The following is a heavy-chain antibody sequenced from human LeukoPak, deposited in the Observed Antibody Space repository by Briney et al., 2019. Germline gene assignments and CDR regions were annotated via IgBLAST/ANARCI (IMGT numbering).Heavy chain of an antibody. Sequence: ASVKVSCKASGYTFTGYYIHWMRRAPGQGLEWMGWINPNSGATYYAQMFQGRVTMTRDTPISTAYMELSSLRSDDTAVYYCARDGERRTPAAAGNGEVNYWGQGTLVTVSS. D-gene: IGHD6-13*01. CDR1: GYTFTGYY. CDR2: INPNSGAT. J-gene: IGHJ4*02. CDR3: ARDGERRTPAAAGNGEVNY. V-gene: IGHV1-2*02.